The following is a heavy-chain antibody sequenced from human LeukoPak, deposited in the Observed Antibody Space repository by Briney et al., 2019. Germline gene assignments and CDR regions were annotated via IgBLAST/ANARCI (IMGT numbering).Heavy chain of an antibody. J-gene: IGHJ4*02. D-gene: IGHD1-1*01. Sequence: GRSLRLSCAASGFTFDDYAMHWVRQAPGKGLEWVSGISWNSGSIGYADSVKGRFTISRDNAKNSLYLQMNSLRAEDMALYYCAKGNWKNWGQGTLVTVSS. V-gene: IGHV3-9*03. CDR2: ISWNSGSI. CDR3: AKGNWKN. CDR1: GFTFDDYA.